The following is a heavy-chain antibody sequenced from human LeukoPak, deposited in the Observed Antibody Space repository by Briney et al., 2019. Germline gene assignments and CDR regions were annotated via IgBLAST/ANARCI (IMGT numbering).Heavy chain of an antibody. Sequence: SETLSLTCTVSGGSISSYYWSWIRQPPGKGLEWIGYIYYSGGTNYNPSLKSRVTISVDTSKNQFSLKLSSVTAADTAVYYCARDDYYDSSGYSSAGYFQHWGQGTLVTVSS. CDR1: GGSISSYY. V-gene: IGHV4-59*01. CDR3: ARDDYYDSSGYSSAGYFQH. D-gene: IGHD3-22*01. CDR2: IYYSGGT. J-gene: IGHJ1*01.